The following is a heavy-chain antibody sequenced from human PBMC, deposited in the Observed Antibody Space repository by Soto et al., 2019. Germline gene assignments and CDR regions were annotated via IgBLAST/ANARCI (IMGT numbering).Heavy chain of an antibody. CDR2: IYYRGNT. J-gene: IGHJ4*02. D-gene: IGHD3-9*01. V-gene: IGHV4-61*05. CDR1: GGSISSSSFH. CDR3: ARHPGYYDILTGYTTYYFDY. Sequence: TLSLTCTVSGGSISSSSFHWSWIRQPPGKGLEWIGYIYYRGNTDYNPSLKSRVTISLDTPKNQFSLKLSSVTAADTAVYYCARHPGYYDILTGYTTYYFDYWGQGILVTVS.